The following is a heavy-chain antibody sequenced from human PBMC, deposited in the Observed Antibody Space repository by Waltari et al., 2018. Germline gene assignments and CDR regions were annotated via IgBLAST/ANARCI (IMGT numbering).Heavy chain of an antibody. D-gene: IGHD1-7*01. V-gene: IGHV3-53*01. CDR1: GFTVSSNY. Sequence: EVQLVESGGGLIQPGGSLRLSCAASGFTVSSNYMSWVRQAPGKGLEWVSVIYSGGSTYYADSVKGRFTISRDNSKNTLYLQMNSLRAEDTAVYYCARSSWNYVEYPYYYGMDVWGQGTTVTVSS. J-gene: IGHJ6*02. CDR3: ARSSWNYVEYPYYYGMDV. CDR2: IYSGGST.